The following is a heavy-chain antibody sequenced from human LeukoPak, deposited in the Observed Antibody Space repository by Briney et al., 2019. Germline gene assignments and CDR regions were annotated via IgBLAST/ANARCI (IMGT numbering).Heavy chain of an antibody. J-gene: IGHJ3*02. V-gene: IGHV4-34*01. CDR2: INHSVTT. CDR3: AREACSSGTCGAFDI. CDR1: GASFSGYY. D-gene: IGHD2-15*01. Sequence: SETLSLTCAVYGASFSGYYWSWIRQPPGKGLEWIGEINHSVTTNYNPSLKSRVSMSVDTSKNQFSLKLSSVTAADTAVYYCAREACSSGTCGAFDIWGQGTRVTVSS.